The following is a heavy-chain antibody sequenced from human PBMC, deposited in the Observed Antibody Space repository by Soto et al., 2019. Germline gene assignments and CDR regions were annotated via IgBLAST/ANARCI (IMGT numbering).Heavy chain of an antibody. D-gene: IGHD6-13*01. J-gene: IGHJ6*02. CDR3: ARVVAAGPSVRYYYYGMDV. CDR2: INHSGST. Sequence: SETLSLTCAVYGGSFSGYYWSWIRQPPGKGLEWIGEINHSGSTNYNPSLKSRVTISVDTSKNQFSLKLSSVTAADTAVYYCARVVAAGPSVRYYYYGMDVWGQGTTVTVSS. V-gene: IGHV4-34*01. CDR1: GGSFSGYY.